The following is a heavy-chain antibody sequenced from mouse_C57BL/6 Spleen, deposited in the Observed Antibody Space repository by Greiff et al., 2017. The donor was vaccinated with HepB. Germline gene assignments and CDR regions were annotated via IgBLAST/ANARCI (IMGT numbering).Heavy chain of an antibody. Sequence: QVQLKESGAELVKPGASVKISCKASGYAFSSYWMNWVKQRPGKGLEWIGQIYPGDGDTNYNGKIKGKATLTADKSSSTAYMQLSSLTSEDSAVYFCARDWYDYDEGYFDYWGQGTTLTVSS. D-gene: IGHD2-4*01. CDR3: ARDWYDYDEGYFDY. CDR1: GYAFSSYW. CDR2: IYPGDGDT. J-gene: IGHJ2*01. V-gene: IGHV1-80*01.